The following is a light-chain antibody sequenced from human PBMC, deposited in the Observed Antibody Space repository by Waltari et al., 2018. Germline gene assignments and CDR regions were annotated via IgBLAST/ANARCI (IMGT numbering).Light chain of an antibody. CDR1: QSLLYRSDNKNY. J-gene: IGKJ1*01. Sequence: DIVMTQSPDSLSVSLRERATINCTSSQSLLYRSDNKNYLAWYQQKPGQPPKVLINWASTREDGVPNRVSGSGSGTECTLTISSLKAEDVAVYYCQQNYSTPKTFGKGTKVEVK. CDR2: WAS. V-gene: IGKV4-1*01. CDR3: QQNYSTPKT.